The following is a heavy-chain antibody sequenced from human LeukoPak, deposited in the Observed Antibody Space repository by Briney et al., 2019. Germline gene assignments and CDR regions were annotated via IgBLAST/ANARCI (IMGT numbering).Heavy chain of an antibody. V-gene: IGHV1-18*04. CDR2: ISAYNGNA. CDR3: ARDASLWLVSFIWFDP. D-gene: IGHD6-19*01. CDR1: GYTFTSYG. Sequence: GASVKVSCKASGYTFTSYGISWVRQAPGQGLEWMGWISAYNGNANYAQKLQGRVTMTTDTSTSTAYMELRSLRSDDTAVYYCARDASLWLVSFIWFDPWGQGTLVTVSS. J-gene: IGHJ5*02.